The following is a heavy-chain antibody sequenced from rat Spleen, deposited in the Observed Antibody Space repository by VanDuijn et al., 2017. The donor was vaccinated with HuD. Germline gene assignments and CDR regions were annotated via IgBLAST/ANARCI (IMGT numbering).Heavy chain of an antibody. Sequence: EVQLVESDGGLVQPGRSLKLSCAVSGFTFSNYDMAWVRQAPTKGLEWVASISPSGGSTYYRDSVKGRFTVSRDNAKSTLYLQMDSLRSEDTATYYCAKVDRYYFDYWGQGVMVTVSS. CDR1: GFTFSNYD. D-gene: IGHD1-5*01. J-gene: IGHJ2*01. CDR3: AKVDRYYFDY. CDR2: ISPSGGST. V-gene: IGHV5S23*01.